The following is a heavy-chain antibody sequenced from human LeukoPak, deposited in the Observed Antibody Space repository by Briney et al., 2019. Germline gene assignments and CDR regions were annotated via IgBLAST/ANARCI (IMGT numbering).Heavy chain of an antibody. CDR2: IYYSGST. CDR3: AREYYYYMDV. V-gene: IGHV4-34*01. Sequence: SETLSLTCAVYGGSFSGYYWSWIRQPPGKGLEWIGSIYYSGSTYYNPSLKSRVTISVDTSKNQFSLKLSSVTAADTAVYYCAREYYYYMDVWGKGTTVTVSS. J-gene: IGHJ6*03. CDR1: GGSFSGYY.